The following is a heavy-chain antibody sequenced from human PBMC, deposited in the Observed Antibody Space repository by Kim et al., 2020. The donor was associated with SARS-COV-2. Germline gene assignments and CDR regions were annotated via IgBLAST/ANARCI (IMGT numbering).Heavy chain of an antibody. CDR3: VKRRNGYYDY. D-gene: IGHD3-22*01. J-gene: IGHJ4*02. Sequence: TYYADSVKGRFTISRDNSKNTLYLQMSSLRAEDTAVYYCVKRRNGYYDYWGQGTLVTVSS. CDR2: T. V-gene: IGHV3-64D*08.